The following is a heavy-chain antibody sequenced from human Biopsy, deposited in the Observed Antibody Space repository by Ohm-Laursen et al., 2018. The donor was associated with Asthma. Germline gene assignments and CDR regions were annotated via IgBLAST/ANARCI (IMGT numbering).Heavy chain of an antibody. Sequence: TLSLTCTVSGGSITSSSYYWGWIRQPPGKGMEWIGSMYHSGTPYYHPSLKSRATISVDTSKNQLSLKMSSVTAADTAVYFCVRHQYSSSWSTFDYWGQGALVTVSS. CDR3: VRHQYSSSWSTFDY. CDR1: GGSITSSSYY. J-gene: IGHJ4*02. CDR2: MYHSGTP. V-gene: IGHV4-39*01. D-gene: IGHD3-22*01.